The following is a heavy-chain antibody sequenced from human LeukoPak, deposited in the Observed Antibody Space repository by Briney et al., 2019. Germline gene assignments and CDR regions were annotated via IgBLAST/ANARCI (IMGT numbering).Heavy chain of an antibody. CDR3: ARRGDNWFDP. CDR2: ISGSGGST. D-gene: IGHD3-10*01. V-gene: IGHV3-23*01. J-gene: IGHJ5*02. CDR1: GFTFSSYA. Sequence: PGGSLRLSCAASGFTFSSYAMSWVRQAPGKGLEWVSAISGSGGSTYYADSVKGRFTISRDNSKNTLHLQMNSLRAEDTAVYYCARRGDNWFDPWGQGTLVTVSS.